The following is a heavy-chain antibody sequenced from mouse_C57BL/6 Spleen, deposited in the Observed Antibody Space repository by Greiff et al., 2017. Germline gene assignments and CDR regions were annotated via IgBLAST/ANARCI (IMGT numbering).Heavy chain of an antibody. CDR2: IYPGDGDT. Sequence: VQLQQSGPELVKPGASVKISCKASGYAFSSSWMNWVKQRPGKGLEWIGRIYPGDGDTNYNGKFKGKATLTADKSSSTAYMQLSSLTSEDSAVYFCARGGYDYDGRFDYWGQGTTLTVSS. V-gene: IGHV1-82*01. CDR3: ARGGYDYDGRFDY. J-gene: IGHJ2*01. CDR1: GYAFSSSW. D-gene: IGHD2-4*01.